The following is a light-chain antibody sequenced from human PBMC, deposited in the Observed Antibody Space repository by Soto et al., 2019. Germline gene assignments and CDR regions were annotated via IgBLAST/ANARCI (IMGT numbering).Light chain of an antibody. CDR3: QQYNSLWT. CDR1: QSISSW. CDR2: DAS. J-gene: IGKJ1*01. Sequence: DIQMTQSPSTLSASVGDRVTITCRVSQSISSWLAWYQQKPGKAPKLLIYDASSLESGVPSRFSGSGSGTEFTLTISSLQPDDFATYYCQQYNSLWTFGQGTKVEIK. V-gene: IGKV1-5*01.